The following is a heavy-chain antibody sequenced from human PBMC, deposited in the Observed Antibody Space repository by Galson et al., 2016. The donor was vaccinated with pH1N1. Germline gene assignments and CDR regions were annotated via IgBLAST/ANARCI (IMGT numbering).Heavy chain of an antibody. CDR2: IDPSNGGT. J-gene: IGHJ4*02. V-gene: IGHV1-46*01. D-gene: IGHD7-27*01. Sequence: SVKVSYKASGYTFTREYIHWVRQAPGQGLEWMGVIDPSNGGTTYSQNFQGLVTMTRDTSTNTVYMELSGLKSEDTAVYFCIRDLGRLRDYWGQGTLVTVSS. CDR1: GYTFTREY. CDR3: IRDLGRLRDY.